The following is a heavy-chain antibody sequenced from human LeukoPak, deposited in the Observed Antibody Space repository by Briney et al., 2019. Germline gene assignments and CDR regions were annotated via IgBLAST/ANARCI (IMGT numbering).Heavy chain of an antibody. V-gene: IGHV3-30*18. CDR3: AKGGTGGPEGFLIAAADYFDY. CDR1: GFTFSSYG. D-gene: IGHD6-13*01. CDR2: ISYDGSNK. Sequence: GRSLRLSCAASGFTFSSYGMHWVRQAPGKGLEWVAVISYDGSNKYYADSVKGRFTISRDNSKNTLYLQINSLRAEDTAVYYCAKGGTGGPEGFLIAAADYFDYWGQGTLVTVSS. J-gene: IGHJ4*02.